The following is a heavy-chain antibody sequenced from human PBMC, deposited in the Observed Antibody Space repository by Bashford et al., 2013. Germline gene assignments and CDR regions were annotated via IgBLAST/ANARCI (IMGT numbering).Heavy chain of an antibody. V-gene: IGHV4-39*01. CDR1: VAPSAVVVTT. CDR3: ARPHHHDTSGNYYDDY. Sequence: SETLSLTCTVSVAPSAVVVTTGAGSASPRKGLEWIGSIYYSGSTYYNPSLKSRVTISVDTSKNQFSLRLNSVTAADTAVYYCARPHHHDTSGNYYDDYWGPGNPGHRLL. D-gene: IGHD3-22*01. CDR2: IYYSGST. J-gene: IGHJ4*02.